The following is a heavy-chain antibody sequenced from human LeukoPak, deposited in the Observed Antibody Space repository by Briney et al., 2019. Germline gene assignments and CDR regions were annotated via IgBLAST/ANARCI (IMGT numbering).Heavy chain of an antibody. J-gene: IGHJ4*02. V-gene: IGHV3-23*01. CDR1: GFTFSSYA. CDR2: ISGSGGST. CDR3: AKDGYDYVWGSYLQFDY. Sequence: PGGSLRLSCAASGFTFSSYAMSWVRQAPGKGLEWVSAISGSGGSTYYADFVKGRFTISRDNSKNTLYLQMNSLRAEDTAVYYCAKDGYDYVWGSYLQFDYWGQGTLVTVSS. D-gene: IGHD3-16*02.